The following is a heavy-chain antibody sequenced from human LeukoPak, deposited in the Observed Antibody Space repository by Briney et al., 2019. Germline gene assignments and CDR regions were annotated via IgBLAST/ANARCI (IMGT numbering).Heavy chain of an antibody. V-gene: IGHV1-18*01. CDR2: ISAYNGNT. Sequence: ASVKVSCKASGYTFTSYGISWVRQAPGQGLEWMGWISAYNGNTNYAQKLQGRVTMTTDTSTSTAYMELRSLRSDDTAVYYCTRDRERVVATMGYYWGQGTLVTVSS. D-gene: IGHD5-12*01. CDR1: GYTFTSYG. J-gene: IGHJ4*02. CDR3: TRDRERVVATMGYY.